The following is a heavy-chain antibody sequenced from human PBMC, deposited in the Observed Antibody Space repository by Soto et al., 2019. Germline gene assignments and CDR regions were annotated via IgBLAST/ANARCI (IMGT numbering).Heavy chain of an antibody. CDR1: GDSVSSNSAA. V-gene: IGHV6-1*01. Sequence: PSQTLSLTCAISGDSVSSNSAAWNWIRQSPSRGLEWLGWTYYTSKWYNDYAVSVKSRITINPDTSKNQFSLQLNSVTPEDTAVYYCARAYKDGYNYYLEYWGQGTLVTVPS. J-gene: IGHJ4*02. CDR2: TYYTSKWYN. CDR3: ARAYKDGYNYYLEY. D-gene: IGHD5-12*01.